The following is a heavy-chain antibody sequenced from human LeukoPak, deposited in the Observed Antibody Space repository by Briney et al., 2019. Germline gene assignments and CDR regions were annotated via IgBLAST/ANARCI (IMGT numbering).Heavy chain of an antibody. CDR1: GFTFSSYG. CDR2: ISGSAYNS. Sequence: GGSLRLSCAASGFTFSSYGMSWVRQAPGRVLEWVSTISGSAYNSYYADSVKGRFTISRDNSANTLYLQMNSLRAEDTALYYCAKHSGSYFIYHVDSWGQGTLVTVSS. J-gene: IGHJ4*02. D-gene: IGHD1-26*01. CDR3: AKHSGSYFIYHVDS. V-gene: IGHV3-23*01.